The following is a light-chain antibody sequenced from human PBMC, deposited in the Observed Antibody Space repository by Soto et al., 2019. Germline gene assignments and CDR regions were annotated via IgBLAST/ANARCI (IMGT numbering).Light chain of an antibody. CDR2: DAS. J-gene: IGKJ5*01. V-gene: IGKV3-15*01. CDR1: QSVSSN. Sequence: EIVMTQSPGTLSVSPGERATLSCRASQSVSSNLAWYQQKPGQAPRLLISDASTRATGIPARFSGSGSGTEFNLTVSSLQSEDFAVYYCQQYIKWPITFGQGTRLEIK. CDR3: QQYIKWPIT.